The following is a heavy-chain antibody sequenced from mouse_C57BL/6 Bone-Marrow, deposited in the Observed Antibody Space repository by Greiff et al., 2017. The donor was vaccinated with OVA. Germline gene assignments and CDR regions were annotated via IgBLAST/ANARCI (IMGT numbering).Heavy chain of an antibody. CDR1: GYTFTSYW. D-gene: IGHD2-2*01. CDR2: IDPSDSET. V-gene: IGHV1-52*01. CDR3: ARSGYEKTYFDY. J-gene: IGHJ2*01. Sequence: QVQLQQPGAELVRPGSSVKLSCKASGYTFTSYWMHWVKQRPIQGLEWIGNIDPSDSETHYNQKFKDKATLTVDKSSITAYMQLSSLTSEDSAVYYCARSGYEKTYFDYWGQGTTLTVSS.